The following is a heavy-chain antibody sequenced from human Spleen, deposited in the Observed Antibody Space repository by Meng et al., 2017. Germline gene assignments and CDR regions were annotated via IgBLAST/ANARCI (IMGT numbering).Heavy chain of an antibody. CDR3: ARGPTTMAHDFDY. Sequence: HVEVRPWGVGLLTPSETLSLTCVVSGGSFSDYYGSWMRQPPGKGLEWIGEINHSGRTNYNPSLESRATISVDTSQNNLSLKLSSVTAADSAVYYCARGPTTMAHDFDYWGQGTLVTVSS. J-gene: IGHJ4*02. D-gene: IGHD4-11*01. CDR2: INHSGRT. V-gene: IGHV4-34*01. CDR1: GGSFSDYY.